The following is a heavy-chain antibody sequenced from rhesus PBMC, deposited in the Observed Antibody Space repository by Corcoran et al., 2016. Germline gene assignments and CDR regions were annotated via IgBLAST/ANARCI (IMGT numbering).Heavy chain of an antibody. CDR1: GGSISASYW. CDR2: ISGRRTSH. CDR3: ARGVDYSSSPKGAFDF. J-gene: IGHJ3*01. D-gene: IGHD4-4*01. Sequence: QVQLQESGPGVVKPSETLSLTCAVSGGSISASYWWCWIRQPPGKGRVWIGYISGRRTSHNYNPPLKCRVTHSKGTSKNQFSLKVTSVTAADTSVYYCARGVDYSSSPKGAFDFWGQGLRVTVSS. V-gene: IGHV4S10*01.